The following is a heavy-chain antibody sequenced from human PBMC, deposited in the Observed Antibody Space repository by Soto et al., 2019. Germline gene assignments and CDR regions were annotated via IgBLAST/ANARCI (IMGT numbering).Heavy chain of an antibody. J-gene: IGHJ5*02. D-gene: IGHD3-22*01. Sequence: HSGTLALARTVSRDSVSSSMYYGAWIRQPPGKGLEWIGDIYYSGTTHYNPSLKSRVTISIDTSKNQFSLHLRSVTAADTAVYYCARLKGAFFITTYNWFDPWGQATPVTLSS. CDR3: ARLKGAFFITTYNWFDP. CDR1: RDSVSSSMYY. V-gene: IGHV4-39*01. CDR2: IYYSGTT.